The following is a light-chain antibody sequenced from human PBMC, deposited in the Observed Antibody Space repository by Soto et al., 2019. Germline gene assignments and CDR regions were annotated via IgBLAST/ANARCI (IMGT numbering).Light chain of an antibody. Sequence: QSVLTQPPSASGTPGQRVTISCSGSSSNIGSNYVYWYQQLPGTAPKLLIYRNNQRPSGVPDRFSGSKSGTSASLAISGLRYEDEADYYCAAWDDSLSVLFGGGTKLTVL. CDR2: RNN. J-gene: IGLJ2*01. V-gene: IGLV1-47*01. CDR3: AAWDDSLSVL. CDR1: SSNIGSNY.